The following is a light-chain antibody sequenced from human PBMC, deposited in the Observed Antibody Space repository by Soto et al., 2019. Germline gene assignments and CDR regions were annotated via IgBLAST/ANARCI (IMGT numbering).Light chain of an antibody. Sequence: IHMTQSPSSLGASVGDRLSITCRASQVITNDLGWYQQKPGKAPKRLIYAASTLQSGVPSRFSGSGSGTEFTLTISSLQPEDFAVYHCQQYFNWWTFGQGTKVDIK. V-gene: IGKV1-17*01. CDR2: AAS. CDR1: QVITND. CDR3: QQYFNWWT. J-gene: IGKJ1*01.